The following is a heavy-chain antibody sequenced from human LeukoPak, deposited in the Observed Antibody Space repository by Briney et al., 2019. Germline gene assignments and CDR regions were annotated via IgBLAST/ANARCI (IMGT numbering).Heavy chain of an antibody. V-gene: IGHV3-7*03. D-gene: IGHD3-16*01. Sequence: GGSLRLSCGASGFTFSSYWMNWARQAPGKGLEWVASINHNGNVYYYVDSVKGRFTISRDNAKNSLYLQMSNLRAEDTAVYFCARGGGLDVWGQGATVTVSS. CDR2: INHNGNVY. J-gene: IGHJ6*02. CDR3: ARGGGLDV. CDR1: GFTFSSYW.